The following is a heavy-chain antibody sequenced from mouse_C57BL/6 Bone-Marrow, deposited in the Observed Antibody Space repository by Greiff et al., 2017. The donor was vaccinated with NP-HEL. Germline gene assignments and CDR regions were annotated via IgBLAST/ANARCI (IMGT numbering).Heavy chain of an antibody. CDR3: ARFLSGSGFAY. D-gene: IGHD1-1*01. V-gene: IGHV1-82*01. CDR2: IYPGDGDT. Sequence: QVQLQQSGPELVKPGASVKISCKASGYAFSSSWMNWVKQRPGKGLEWIGRIYPGDGDTNSNGKFKGKATLTADKSSSTAYMQLSSLTSEDAAVYFCARFLSGSGFAYWGQGTLVTVSA. CDR1: GYAFSSSW. J-gene: IGHJ3*01.